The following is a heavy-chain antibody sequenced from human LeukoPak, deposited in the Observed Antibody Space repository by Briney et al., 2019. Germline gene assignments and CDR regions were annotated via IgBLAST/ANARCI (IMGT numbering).Heavy chain of an antibody. J-gene: IGHJ4*02. CDR2: IYYSGST. CDR1: GGSISSYY. V-gene: IGHV4-59*08. CDR3: ARLPGGSYLDFDY. Sequence: SETLSLTCTVSGGSISSYYWSWIRQPPGKGLEWIGYIYYSGSTNYNPSLKSRVTISVDTSKNQFSLKLSSVTAAYTAVYYCARLPGGSYLDFDYWGQGTLVTVSS. D-gene: IGHD1-26*01.